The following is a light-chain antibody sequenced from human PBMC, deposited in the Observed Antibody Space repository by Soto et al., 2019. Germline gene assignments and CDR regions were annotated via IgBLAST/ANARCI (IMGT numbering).Light chain of an antibody. J-gene: IGKJ4*01. V-gene: IGKV3-20*01. CDR2: GAS. Sequence: EIVLTQSPGTLSLSPGERATLSCRASQSVSSSYLAWYQQKPGQAPRLLIYGASSRATGIPDRFSGSGSGTDCTLTISRLEPEDFAVYYWQQYFSSPPRTCGGGTKVEIK. CDR3: QQYFSSPPRT. CDR1: QSVSSSY.